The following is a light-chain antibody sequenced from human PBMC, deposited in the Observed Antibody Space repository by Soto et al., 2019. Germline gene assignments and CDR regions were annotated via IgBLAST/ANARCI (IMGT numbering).Light chain of an antibody. Sequence: QSALTQPHSASGSPGQSVTISCTGTSSDVGGYNYVSWYQQHPGKAPTLMIYEVSKRPSGVPDRFSGSKSGNTASLTVSGLQAEDEADYYCSSYAGSNHVVYGGGTKLTVL. CDR1: SSDVGGYNY. CDR2: EVS. J-gene: IGLJ2*01. CDR3: SSYAGSNHVV. V-gene: IGLV2-8*01.